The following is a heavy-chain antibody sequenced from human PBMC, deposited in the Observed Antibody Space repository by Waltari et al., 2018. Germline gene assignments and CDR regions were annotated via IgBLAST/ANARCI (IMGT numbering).Heavy chain of an antibody. V-gene: IGHV3-21*01. CDR3: ARDFVVVPAAIPAGIDY. J-gene: IGHJ4*02. CDR2: ISSSSSYI. CDR1: GGSFSGYS. D-gene: IGHD2-2*02. Sequence: VQLQQWGAGLLKPSETLSLTCAVSGGSFSGYSWSWIRPPPGQGLEWVSSISSSSSYIYYADSVKGRFTISRDNAKNSLYLQMNSLGAEDTAVYYCARDFVVVPAAIPAGIDYWGQGTLVTVSS.